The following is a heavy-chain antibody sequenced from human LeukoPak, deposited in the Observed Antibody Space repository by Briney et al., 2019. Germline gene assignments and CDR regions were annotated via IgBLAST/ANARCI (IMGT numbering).Heavy chain of an antibody. CDR1: GGTFSSYA. CDR3: ARGTSSSSNDAFDI. J-gene: IGHJ3*02. V-gene: IGHV1-69*06. D-gene: IGHD6-13*01. Sequence: SVRVSCKASGGTFSSYAISWVRQAPGQGLEWMGGIIPIFGTANYAQKFQGRVTITADKSTSTAYMELSSLRSEDTAVYYCARGTSSSSNDAFDIWGQGTMVTVSS. CDR2: IIPIFGTA.